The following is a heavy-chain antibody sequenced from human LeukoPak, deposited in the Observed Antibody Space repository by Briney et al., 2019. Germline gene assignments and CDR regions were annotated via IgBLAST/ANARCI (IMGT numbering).Heavy chain of an antibody. CDR1: GGSISSSS. CDR2: ISSSTSYI. Sequence: ETLSLTCTVSGGSISSSSYYWGWIRQAPGKGLEWVSSISSSTSYIYYADSVKGRFTISKDNVKNSLYLQMNSLRAEDTAVYYCARAGGSTVSHSDYWGQGTLVTVSS. D-gene: IGHD3-16*01. V-gene: IGHV3-21*01. CDR3: ARAGGSTVSHSDY. J-gene: IGHJ4*02.